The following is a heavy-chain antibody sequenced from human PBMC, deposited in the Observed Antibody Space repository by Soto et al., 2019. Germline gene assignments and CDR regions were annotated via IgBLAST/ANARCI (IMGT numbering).Heavy chain of an antibody. J-gene: IGHJ4*02. V-gene: IGHV3-23*01. Sequence: GGSLRLSCAASGFTFSSYAMSWVRQAPGKGLEWVSAISGSGGSTYYADSVKGRFTISRDNSKNTLYLQMNSLRAEDAAVYYCAKEGYYYDSSGYLWYWGQGTLVTVSS. D-gene: IGHD3-22*01. CDR2: ISGSGGST. CDR3: AKEGYYYDSSGYLWY. CDR1: GFTFSSYA.